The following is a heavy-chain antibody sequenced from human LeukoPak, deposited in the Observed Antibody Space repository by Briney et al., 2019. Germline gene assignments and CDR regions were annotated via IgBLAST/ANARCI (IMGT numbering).Heavy chain of an antibody. J-gene: IGHJ5*02. V-gene: IGHV3-74*01. CDR1: GFTFSRYW. CDR2: IKTDGSST. CDR3: ASSGGSGYYL. D-gene: IGHD3-22*01. Sequence: GGSLRLSCAASGFTFSRYWMHWVRHAPGKGLVWVSNIKTDGSSTNYADSVKGRFTISRDNAKNTLYLQMNNLRAEDTAVYYCASSGGSGYYLWGQGTLVTVSS.